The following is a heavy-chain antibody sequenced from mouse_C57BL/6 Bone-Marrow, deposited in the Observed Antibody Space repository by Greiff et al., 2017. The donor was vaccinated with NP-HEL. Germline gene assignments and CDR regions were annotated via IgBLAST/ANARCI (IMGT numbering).Heavy chain of an antibody. CDR3: ASVSTMVKWFAY. V-gene: IGHV1-59*01. J-gene: IGHJ3*01. D-gene: IGHD2-2*01. Sequence: QVQLKQPGAELVRPGTSVKLSCKASGYTFTSYWMHWVKQRPGQGLEWIGLIDPSDSYTNYNQKFKGKATLTVDTSSSTAYMQLSSLTSEDSAVYYCASVSTMVKWFAYWGQGTLVTVSA. CDR2: IDPSDSYT. CDR1: GYTFTSYW.